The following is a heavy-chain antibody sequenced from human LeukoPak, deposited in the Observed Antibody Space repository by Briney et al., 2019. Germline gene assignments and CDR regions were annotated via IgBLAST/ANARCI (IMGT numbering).Heavy chain of an antibody. J-gene: IGHJ5*02. CDR1: GGSISSYS. V-gene: IGHV4-30-2*01. CDR2: IYHSGST. D-gene: IGHD3-16*02. CDR3: ARVGTDTFGGVIVANWFDP. Sequence: SETLSLTCTVSGGSISSYSWSWIRQPPGKGLEWIGYIYHSGSTYYNPSLKSRVTISVDRSKNQFSLKLSSVTAADTAVYYCARVGTDTFGGVIVANWFDPWGQGTLVTVSS.